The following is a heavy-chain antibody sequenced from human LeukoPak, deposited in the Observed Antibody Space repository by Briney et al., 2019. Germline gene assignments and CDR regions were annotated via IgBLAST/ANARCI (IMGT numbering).Heavy chain of an antibody. CDR3: ARDDTYRSGGSCYRDAFDI. CDR2: INPSGGST. V-gene: IGHV1-46*01. Sequence: ASVKVSCKASGYTFTSYYMHWVRQAPGQGLEWMGIINPSGGSTSYAQKFQGRVTMTRDMSTGTVYMELSSLRSEDTAVYYCARDDTYRSGGSCYRDAFDIWGQGTMVTVSS. D-gene: IGHD2-15*01. J-gene: IGHJ3*02. CDR1: GYTFTSYY.